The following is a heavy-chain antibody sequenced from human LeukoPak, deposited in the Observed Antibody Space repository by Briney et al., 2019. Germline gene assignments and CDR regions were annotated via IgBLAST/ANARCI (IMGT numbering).Heavy chain of an antibody. CDR3: ARVDYGSGSVDY. J-gene: IGHJ4*02. CDR2: IYYSGST. D-gene: IGHD3-10*01. V-gene: IGHV4-30-4*01. Sequence: SETLSLTCTVSGGSISSGDYYWSWIRQPPGKGLEWIGYIYYSGSTYYNPSLKSRVTISVDTSKNQFSLKLSSVTAADTAVYYCARVDYGSGSVDYWGQGTLVTVSS. CDR1: GGSISSGDYY.